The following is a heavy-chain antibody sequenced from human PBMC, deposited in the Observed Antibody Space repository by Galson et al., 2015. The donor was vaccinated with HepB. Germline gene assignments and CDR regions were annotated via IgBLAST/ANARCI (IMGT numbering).Heavy chain of an antibody. CDR2: LYYSGGT. CDR3: ATKSSGRGHFDY. Sequence: SETLSLTCTVSGGSISSTSSYYWGWIRQPPGKGLEWIGSLYYSGGTYSNPSLKSRVTISVDTSKHQFSLKLSSVTAADTAVYYCATKSSGRGHFDYWGQGTLVTVSS. J-gene: IGHJ4*02. CDR1: GGSISSTSSYY. D-gene: IGHD6-19*01. V-gene: IGHV4-39*01.